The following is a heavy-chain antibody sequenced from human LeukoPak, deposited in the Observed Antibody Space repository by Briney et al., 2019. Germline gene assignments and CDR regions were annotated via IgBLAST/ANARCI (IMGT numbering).Heavy chain of an antibody. J-gene: IGHJ4*02. CDR1: GYTFTGYY. Sequence: ASVKVSCKASGYTFTGYYMHWARQAPGQGLEWMGWINPNSGGTNYAQKFQGRVTMTRDTSISTAYMELSRLRSDDTAVYYCAIAYCSSTSCYTFKWGFDYWGQGTLVTVSS. CDR2: INPNSGGT. CDR3: AIAYCSSTSCYTFKWGFDY. V-gene: IGHV1-2*02. D-gene: IGHD2-2*02.